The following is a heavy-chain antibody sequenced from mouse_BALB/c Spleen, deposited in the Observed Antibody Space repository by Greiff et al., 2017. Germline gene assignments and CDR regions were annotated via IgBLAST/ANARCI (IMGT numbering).Heavy chain of an antibody. J-gene: IGHJ2*01. CDR1: GFSLTSYG. Sequence: QVQLQQSGPGLVAPSQSLSITCTVSGFSLTSYGVHWVRQPPGKGLEWLGVIWAGGSTNYNSALMSRLSISKDNSKSQVFLKMNSLQTDDTAMYYCARDRGYYGSSCDYWGQGTTLTVSS. CDR2: IWAGGST. V-gene: IGHV2-9*02. D-gene: IGHD1-1*01. CDR3: ARDRGYYGSSCDY.